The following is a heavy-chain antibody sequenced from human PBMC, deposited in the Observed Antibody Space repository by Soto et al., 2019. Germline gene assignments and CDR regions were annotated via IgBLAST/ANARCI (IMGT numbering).Heavy chain of an antibody. CDR1: GASITSLYYY. CDR3: ARRGWGSSSFFDY. V-gene: IGHV4-39*01. CDR2: SYHSGST. Sequence: SETLSLTCTVSGASITSLYYYWGWIRQPPGKGLEWIGSSYHSGSTYYAPSLMSRVAMSVDTSKNQFSLKLNSVTAADTAVYYCARRGWGSSSFFDYWGQGTLVPVSS. J-gene: IGHJ4*02. D-gene: IGHD6-6*01.